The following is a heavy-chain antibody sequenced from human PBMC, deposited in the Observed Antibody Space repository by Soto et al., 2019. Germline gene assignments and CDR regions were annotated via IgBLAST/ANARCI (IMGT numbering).Heavy chain of an antibody. D-gene: IGHD5-12*01. Sequence: HPGGSLRLSCAASGFTFSSYGMHWVRQAPGKWLEWVAVIWYDGSNKYYADSVKGRFTISRDNSKNTLYLQMNSLRAEDTAVYYCGTRRATERALYGMDVWGQGXTVTVYS. V-gene: IGHV3-33*01. CDR3: GTRRATERALYGMDV. J-gene: IGHJ6*02. CDR2: IWYDGSNK. CDR1: GFTFSSYG.